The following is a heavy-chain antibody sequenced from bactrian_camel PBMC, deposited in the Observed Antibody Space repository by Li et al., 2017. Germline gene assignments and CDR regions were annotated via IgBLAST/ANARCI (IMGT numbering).Heavy chain of an antibody. CDR3: AAVGLTGATMGKFPLMY. J-gene: IGHJ4*01. CDR1: GFTFSINR. Sequence: HVQLVESGGGLVQPGGSLRLSCAASGFTFSINRMHWVRQAPGKGLEWVSSIFTVDSTDSADSAKGRFTISRDNAKNTVHLQMNSLKSEDTALYYCAAVGLTGATMGKFPLMYWGQGTQVTVS. V-gene: IGHV3S6*01. CDR2: IFTVDST. D-gene: IGHD1*01.